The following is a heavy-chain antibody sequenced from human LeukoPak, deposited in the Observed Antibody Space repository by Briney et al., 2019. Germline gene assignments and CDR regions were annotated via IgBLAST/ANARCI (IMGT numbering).Heavy chain of an antibody. J-gene: IGHJ4*02. D-gene: IGHD3-10*01. CDR1: GFTFGSYS. CDR2: ISSSSSYI. V-gene: IGHV3-21*01. Sequence: GGSLRLSRAASGFTFGSYSMNWVRQAPGKGLEWVSSISSSSSYIYYADSVKGRFTISRDNAKNSLYLQMNSLRAEDTAVYYCARSRSGTHGYFDYWGQGTLVTVSS. CDR3: ARSRSGTHGYFDY.